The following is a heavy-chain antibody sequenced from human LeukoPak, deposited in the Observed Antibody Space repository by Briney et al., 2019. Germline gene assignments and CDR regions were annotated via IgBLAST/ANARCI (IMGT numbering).Heavy chain of an antibody. J-gene: IGHJ6*02. CDR1: GLTVRSNY. CDR2: IYSGGRT. D-gene: IGHD3-10*01. V-gene: IGHV3-53*01. Sequence: GGSLRLSCVASGLTVRSNYMSWVRQAPGKGLEWVSVIYSGGRTYYADAVKGRFTMPRDNSKNTVYLQMNSLTAEDTAVYYCARDFETGGYYYYGMDVWGQGTTVTVSS. CDR3: ARDFETGGYYYYGMDV.